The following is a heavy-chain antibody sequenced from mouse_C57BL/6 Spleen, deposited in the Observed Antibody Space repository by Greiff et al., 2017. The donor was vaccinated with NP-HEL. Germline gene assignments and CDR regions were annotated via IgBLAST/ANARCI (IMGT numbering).Heavy chain of an antibody. CDR1: GFSFNTYA. V-gene: IGHV10-1*01. CDR2: IRSKSNNYAT. D-gene: IGHD1-1*01. Sequence: VQLVESGGGLVQPKGSLKLSCAASGFSFNTYAMNWVRQAPGKGLEWVARIRSKSNNYATYYADSVKDRFTISRDDSESMLYLQMNNLKTEDTAMYYCVRRQNCYGSSYYAMDYWGQGTSVTVSS. CDR3: VRRQNCYGSSYYAMDY. J-gene: IGHJ4*01.